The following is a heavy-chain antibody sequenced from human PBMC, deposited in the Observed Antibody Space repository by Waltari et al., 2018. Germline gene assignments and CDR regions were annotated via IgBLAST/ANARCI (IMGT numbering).Heavy chain of an antibody. V-gene: IGHV4-34*01. J-gene: IGHJ4*02. D-gene: IGHD3-10*01. CDR1: GGSFSGYY. CDR3: ARGSHLAGSYIPYYFDY. Sequence: QVQLQQWGAGLLKPLETLSLTCAVYGGSFSGYYWSWIRQPPGKGLEWIGEINQSGSTNYNPSLKSRVTISVDTSKNQFSLKLSSVTAADTAVYYCARGSHLAGSYIPYYFDYWGQGTLVTVSS. CDR2: INQSGST.